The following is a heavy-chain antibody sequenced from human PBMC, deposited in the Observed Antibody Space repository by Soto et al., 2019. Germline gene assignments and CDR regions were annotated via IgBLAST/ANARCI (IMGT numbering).Heavy chain of an antibody. Sequence: PGGSLRLSCAASGFTFSSYWMHWVRQAPGKGLVWVSRINSDGSSTSYADSVKGRFTISRDNAKNTLYLQMNSLRAEDTAVYYCASGSDIVVVVAAGWHGMDVWGQGTTVTVSS. CDR3: ASGSDIVVVVAAGWHGMDV. J-gene: IGHJ6*02. CDR1: GFTFSSYW. V-gene: IGHV3-74*01. CDR2: INSDGSST. D-gene: IGHD2-15*01.